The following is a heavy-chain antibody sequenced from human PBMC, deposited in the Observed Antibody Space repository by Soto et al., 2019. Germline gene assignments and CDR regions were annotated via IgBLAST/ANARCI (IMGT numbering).Heavy chain of an antibody. CDR2: IYYGGST. Sequence: SETLSLTCTVSGGSISSGSYYWGWIRQPPGKGLEWIGSIYYGGSTYYNPSLKSRVTISVDTSKNQFSLKLSSVTAADTAVYYFVRQDYGSGSQTSFAPWGQGTLVTGSS. J-gene: IGHJ5*02. D-gene: IGHD3-10*01. V-gene: IGHV4-39*01. CDR1: GGSISSGSYY. CDR3: VRQDYGSGSQTSFAP.